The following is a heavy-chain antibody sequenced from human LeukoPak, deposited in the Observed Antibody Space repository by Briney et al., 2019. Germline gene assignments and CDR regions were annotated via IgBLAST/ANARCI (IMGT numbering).Heavy chain of an antibody. CDR1: GFTFSSYA. CDR2: IKQDGSEK. CDR3: ARDLSVDTAMVPSNWFDP. D-gene: IGHD5-18*01. Sequence: GGSLRLSCAASGFTFSSYAMSWVRQAPGKGLEWVANIKQDGSEKYYVDSVKGRFTISRDNAKNSLYLQMNSLRAEDTAVYYCARDLSVDTAMVPSNWFDPWGQGTLVTVSS. J-gene: IGHJ5*02. V-gene: IGHV3-7*01.